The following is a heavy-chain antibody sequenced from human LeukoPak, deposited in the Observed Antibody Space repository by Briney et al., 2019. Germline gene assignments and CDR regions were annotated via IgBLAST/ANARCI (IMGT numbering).Heavy chain of an antibody. J-gene: IGHJ4*02. CDR1: GGSVNSGTYY. Sequence: PSETLSLTCTVSGGSVNSGTYYWSWIRQPPGKGLEWIGNIYYSGSAYYNPSLKSRVTMSVDTSKNQFSLKLSSVTAADTAVYYCAKDLVNYNRFDYWGQGTLVTVSS. V-gene: IGHV4-39*07. D-gene: IGHD3-9*01. CDR3: AKDLVNYNRFDY. CDR2: IYYSGSA.